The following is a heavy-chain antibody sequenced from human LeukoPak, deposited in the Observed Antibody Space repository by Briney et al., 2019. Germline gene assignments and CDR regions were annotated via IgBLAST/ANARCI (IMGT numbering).Heavy chain of an antibody. J-gene: IGHJ4*02. CDR1: GGPFRGYY. CDR3: ARGAVRCSGGSCLPGLPDY. V-gene: IGHV4-34*01. CDR2: INHSGST. Sequence: SETLSLTCAVYGGPFRGYYWSWIRQPPGHGLEWIGEINHSGSTNYNPSLKRRVTISVDTSKNQFSLKLSSVTAADTAVYDCARGAVRCSGGSCLPGLPDYWGQGTLVTVSS. D-gene: IGHD2-15*01.